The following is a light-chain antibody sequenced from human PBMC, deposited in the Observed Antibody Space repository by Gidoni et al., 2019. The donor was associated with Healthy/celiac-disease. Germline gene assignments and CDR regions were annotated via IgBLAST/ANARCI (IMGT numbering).Light chain of an antibody. Sequence: RVTISCTGSSSNIGAGYDVHWYQQLPGTAPKLLIYGNSNRPSGVPDRFSGSKSGTSASLAITGLQAEDEADYYCQSYDSSLGEVFGGGTKLTVL. CDR3: QSYDSSLGEV. V-gene: IGLV1-40*01. CDR2: GNS. J-gene: IGLJ3*02. CDR1: SSNIGAGYD.